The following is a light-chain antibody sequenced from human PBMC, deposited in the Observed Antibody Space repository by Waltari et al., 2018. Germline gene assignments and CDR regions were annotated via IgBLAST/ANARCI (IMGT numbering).Light chain of an antibody. CDR1: SGPSSYA. CDR2: VNSDGSH. V-gene: IGLV4-69*01. Sequence: QLVLTQSPSASASLGASVKLTCTLSSGPSSYAIAWLHQQPEKGPRYLMKVNSDGSHKKADGIPDRFSGSSSGTERYLTISSLQSEDEADYYCQTWGTGIQVFGGGTKLTVL. J-gene: IGLJ2*01. CDR3: QTWGTGIQV.